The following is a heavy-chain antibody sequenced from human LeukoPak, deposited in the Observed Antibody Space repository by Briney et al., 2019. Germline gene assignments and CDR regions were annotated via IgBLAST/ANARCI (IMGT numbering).Heavy chain of an antibody. CDR2: IYHSGST. CDR3: ARERDGWFGELLRDAFDI. Sequence: SETLSLTCTVSGYSISSGYYWGWIRQPPGKGLEWIGSIYHSGSTYYNPSLKSRVTISVDTSKNQFSLKLSSVTAADTAVYYCARERDGWFGELLRDAFDIWGQGTLVTVSS. D-gene: IGHD3-10*01. CDR1: GYSISSGYY. V-gene: IGHV4-38-2*02. J-gene: IGHJ4*02.